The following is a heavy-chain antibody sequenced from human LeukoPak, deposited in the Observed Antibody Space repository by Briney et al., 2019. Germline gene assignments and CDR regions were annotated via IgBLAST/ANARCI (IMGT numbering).Heavy chain of an antibody. Sequence: GGSLRLSCAASGFTFSSYAMSWVRQAPGRGLEWVSAISGSGGSTYYADSVKGRFTISRGNSKNTLYLQMNSLRAEDTAVYYCAKGLPYSSGWYYFDYWGQGTLVTVSP. CDR2: ISGSGGST. D-gene: IGHD6-19*01. CDR1: GFTFSSYA. CDR3: AKGLPYSSGWYYFDY. V-gene: IGHV3-23*01. J-gene: IGHJ4*02.